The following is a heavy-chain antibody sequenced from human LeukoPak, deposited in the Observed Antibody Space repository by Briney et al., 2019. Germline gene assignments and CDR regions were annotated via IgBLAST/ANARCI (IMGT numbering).Heavy chain of an antibody. CDR3: ANLGALRDGDY. Sequence: GGSLRLSRAASVFTVSSYYMSWVRQAPGKGLDWVSVLLSGGGTIYEGSVKGRLTISRDNSKNTMYLQMNSLRAEDTAVYYCANLGALRDGDYWGQGALVTVSS. J-gene: IGHJ4*02. V-gene: IGHV3-66*01. D-gene: IGHD5-24*01. CDR2: LLSGGGT. CDR1: VFTVSSYY.